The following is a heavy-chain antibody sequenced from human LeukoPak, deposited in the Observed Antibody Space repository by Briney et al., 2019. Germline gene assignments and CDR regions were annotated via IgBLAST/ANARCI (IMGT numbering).Heavy chain of an antibody. Sequence: SETLSLTCTVSGGSISSYYWSWIRQPPGKGVEWIGYIYYSGSTNYNPSLKSRVTISVDTSKNQFSLKLSSVTAADTAVYYCARSITIFGVVISTPWYDGMDVWGQGTTVTVSS. CDR1: GGSISSYY. D-gene: IGHD3-3*01. J-gene: IGHJ6*02. CDR2: IYYSGST. V-gene: IGHV4-59*01. CDR3: ARSITIFGVVISTPWYDGMDV.